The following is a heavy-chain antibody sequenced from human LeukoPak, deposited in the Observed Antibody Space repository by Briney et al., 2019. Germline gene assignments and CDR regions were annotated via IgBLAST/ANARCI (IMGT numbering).Heavy chain of an antibody. J-gene: IGHJ4*02. Sequence: GGSLRLSRAASGFTFSSYGMSWVRQAPGKGLEWVSAISGSGGSTYYADSVKGRFTISRDNSKNTLYLQMNSLRAEDTAVYYCARDGSGRVPEMSAPDYWGQGTLVTVSS. V-gene: IGHV3-23*01. CDR2: ISGSGGST. CDR3: ARDGSGRVPEMSAPDY. D-gene: IGHD3-10*01. CDR1: GFTFSSYG.